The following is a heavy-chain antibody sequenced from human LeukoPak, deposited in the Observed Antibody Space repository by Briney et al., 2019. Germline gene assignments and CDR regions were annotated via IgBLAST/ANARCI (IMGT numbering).Heavy chain of an antibody. V-gene: IGHV3-11*01. J-gene: IGHJ4*02. CDR1: GFTFSDYY. D-gene: IGHD3-16*01. CDR2: ISRSDNTI. Sequence: GGSLRLSCAASGFTFSDYYMTWIRQAPGKGLEWVSYISRSDNTIYYYADSVKGRFTISRDDARNSLYLQMNSLRAEDTAVYYCARGHWGLDYWGQGTLVTVSS. CDR3: ARGHWGLDY.